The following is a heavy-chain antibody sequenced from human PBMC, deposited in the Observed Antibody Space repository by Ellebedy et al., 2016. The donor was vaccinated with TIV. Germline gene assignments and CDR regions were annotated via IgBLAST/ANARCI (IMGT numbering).Heavy chain of an antibody. CDR3: ARGPDTAMPTGGDY. Sequence: GESLKISCAASGFTFSSYAMHWVRQAPGKGLEWVAVISYDGSNKYYADSVKGRFTISRDNSKNTLYLQMNSLRAEDTAVYYCARGPDTAMPTGGDYWGQGTLVTVSS. D-gene: IGHD5-18*01. J-gene: IGHJ4*02. CDR1: GFTFSSYA. V-gene: IGHV3-30-3*01. CDR2: ISYDGSNK.